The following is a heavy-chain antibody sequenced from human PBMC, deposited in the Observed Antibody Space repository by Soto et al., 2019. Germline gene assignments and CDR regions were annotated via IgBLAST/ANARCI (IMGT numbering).Heavy chain of an antibody. J-gene: IGHJ3*02. CDR1: GFTFSSYA. D-gene: IGHD2-15*01. CDR3: AKDIVVVVAATLGAFDI. Sequence: PGGSLRLSCAASGFTFSSYAMSWVRQAPGKGLEWVSAISGSGGSTYYADSVKGRFTISRDNSKNTLYLQMNSLRAEDTAVYYCAKDIVVVVAATLGAFDIWGQGTMVTVSS. V-gene: IGHV3-23*01. CDR2: ISGSGGST.